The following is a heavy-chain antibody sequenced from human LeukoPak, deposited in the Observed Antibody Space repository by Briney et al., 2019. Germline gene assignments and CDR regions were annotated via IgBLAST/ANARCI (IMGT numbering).Heavy chain of an antibody. CDR2: ISGYNGNT. D-gene: IGHD5-12*01. CDR3: ARDTRRYNGYDPLDF. V-gene: IGHV1-18*01. J-gene: IGHJ4*02. CDR1: GYSFTNYG. Sequence: ASVKVSCKASGYSFTNYGVSWVRQAPGRGLEWMGWISGYNGNTRYVQKLQGRVTITADTSTSTAYMEMRSLRSDDTAPYYCARDTRRYNGYDPLDFWGQGTQVTVSS.